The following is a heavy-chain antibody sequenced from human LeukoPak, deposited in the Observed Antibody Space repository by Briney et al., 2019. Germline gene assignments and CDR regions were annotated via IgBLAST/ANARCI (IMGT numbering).Heavy chain of an antibody. CDR1: GGTFSSYA. CDR3: GVASGAGYYYYGMDG. J-gene: IGHJ6*02. D-gene: IGHD6-19*01. V-gene: IGHV1-69*04. CDR2: IIPILGIA. Sequence: SVKVSCKASGGTFSSYAISWVRQAPGHGLEWMGRIIPILGIANYAQKVQGRVTITADKSTRTAYMELSSLRSEDTAVYYWGVASGAGYYYYGMDGWGQGTTVTVAS.